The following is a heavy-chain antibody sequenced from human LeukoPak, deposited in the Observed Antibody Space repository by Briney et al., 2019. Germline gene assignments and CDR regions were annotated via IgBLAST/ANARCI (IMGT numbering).Heavy chain of an antibody. CDR3: AKVGFGEFNYYYYYMDV. CDR1: GFTFSSYA. V-gene: IGHV3-23*01. J-gene: IGHJ6*03. Sequence: GGSLRLSCAASGFTFSSYAMSWVRQAPGKGLEWVSAISGSGGSTYYADSVKGRFTISRDNSKNTLYLQMNSLRAEDTAVYYCAKVGFGEFNYYYYYMDVWGKGTTVTVSS. CDR2: ISGSGGST. D-gene: IGHD3-10*01.